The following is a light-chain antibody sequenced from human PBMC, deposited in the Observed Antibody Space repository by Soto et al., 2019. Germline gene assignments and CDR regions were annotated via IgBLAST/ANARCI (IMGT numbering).Light chain of an antibody. CDR3: CSYAVSSTFVV. CDR1: SSDVGSYNL. CDR2: EGS. Sequence: QSALTQPASVSGSPGQSITISCTGTSSDVGSYNLVSWYQQHPGKAPKLMIYEGSKRPSGVSNRFSGSKSVNTASLTISGLQAEDEADDYCCSYAVSSTFVVFGGGTKLTVL. V-gene: IGLV2-23*03. J-gene: IGLJ2*01.